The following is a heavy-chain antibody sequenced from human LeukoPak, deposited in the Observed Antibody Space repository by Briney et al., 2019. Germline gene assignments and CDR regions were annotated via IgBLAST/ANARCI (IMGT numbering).Heavy chain of an antibody. D-gene: IGHD3-22*01. CDR2: IRYDGSNK. J-gene: IGHJ4*02. CDR1: GFVFSSYG. Sequence: GGSLRLSCAASGFVFSSYGMHWVRQAPGKGLEWVAFIRYDGSNKYYADSVKGRFTISRDNSKNTLYLQMNSRRAEDTAVYYCAKDGPYYDSSGYYPAFDYWGQGTLVTVSS. V-gene: IGHV3-30*02. CDR3: AKDGPYYDSSGYYPAFDY.